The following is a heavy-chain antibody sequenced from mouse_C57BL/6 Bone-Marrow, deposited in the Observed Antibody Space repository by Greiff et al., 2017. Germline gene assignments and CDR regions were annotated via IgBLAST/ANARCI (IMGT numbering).Heavy chain of an antibody. Sequence: QVQLKQSGAELMKPGASVKLSCKATGYTFTGYWIEWVKQRPGHGLEWIGEILPGSGSTNYNEKFKGKATFTADTSSNTAYMQLSSLTTEDSAIYYCARSYYYGSSYAYAMDYWGQGTSVTVSS. D-gene: IGHD1-1*01. CDR3: ARSYYYGSSYAYAMDY. CDR2: ILPGSGST. V-gene: IGHV1-9*01. CDR1: GYTFTGYW. J-gene: IGHJ4*01.